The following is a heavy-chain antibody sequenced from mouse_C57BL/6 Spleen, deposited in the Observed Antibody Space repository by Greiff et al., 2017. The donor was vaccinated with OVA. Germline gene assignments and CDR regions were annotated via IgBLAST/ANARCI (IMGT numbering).Heavy chain of an antibody. V-gene: IGHV5-6*02. CDR3: ERQGDYYGSRSWFAY. CDR2: ISSGGSYT. D-gene: IGHD1-1*01. Sequence: EVKLVESGGDLVKPGGSLKLSCAASGFTFSSYGMSWVRQTPDKRLEWVATISSGGSYTYYPDSVKGRFTISRDNAKNTLYLQMSSLKSEDTAMYYCERQGDYYGSRSWFAYWGQGTLVTVSA. CDR1: GFTFSSYG. J-gene: IGHJ3*01.